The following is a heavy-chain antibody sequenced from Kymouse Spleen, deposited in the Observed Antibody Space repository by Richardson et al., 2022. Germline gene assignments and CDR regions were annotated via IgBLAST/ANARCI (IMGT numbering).Heavy chain of an antibody. CDR1: GGSISSSSYY. CDR2: IYYSGST. J-gene: IGHJ6*02. Sequence: QLQLQESGPGLVKPSETLSLTCTVSGGSISSSSYYWGWIRQPPGKGLEWIGSIYYSGSTYYNPSLKSRVTISVDTSKNQFSLKLSSVTAADTAVYYCARHGGFYYYYYGMDVWGQGTTVTVSS. CDR3: ARHGGFYYYYYGMDV. D-gene: IGHD3-3*01. V-gene: IGHV4-39*01.